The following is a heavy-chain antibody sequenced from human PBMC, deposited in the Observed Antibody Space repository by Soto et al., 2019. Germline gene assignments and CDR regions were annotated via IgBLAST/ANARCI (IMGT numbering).Heavy chain of an antibody. V-gene: IGHV3-48*01. Sequence: GGSLRLSCTASGLDFGDYSFHWVRQAPGKGLEWLSYISFSSKTIYYADSVKGRFTVSRDNAKKSLYLQMHTPRVEDTAVYYCARASSGYDLGDDFWGQGTLVTVSS. CDR3: ARASSGYDLGDDF. CDR2: ISFSSKTI. CDR1: GLDFGDYS. J-gene: IGHJ4*02. D-gene: IGHD5-12*01.